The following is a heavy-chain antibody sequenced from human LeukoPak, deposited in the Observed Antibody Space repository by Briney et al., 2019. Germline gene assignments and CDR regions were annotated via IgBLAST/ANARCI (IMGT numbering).Heavy chain of an antibody. V-gene: IGHV3-20*04. J-gene: IGHJ3*02. D-gene: IGHD3-3*01. CDR2: INWNGGST. CDR1: GFTFDDYG. Sequence: TGGSLRLSCAASGFTFDDYGMSWVRQAPGKGLEWVSGINWNGGSTGYADSVKGRFTISRDNSKNTLYLQMNNMRTEDTAVYYCAREALEWSPPDIWGQGTTVTVSS. CDR3: AREALEWSPPDI.